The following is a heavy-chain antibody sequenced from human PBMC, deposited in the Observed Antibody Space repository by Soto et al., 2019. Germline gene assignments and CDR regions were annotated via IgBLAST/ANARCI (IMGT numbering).Heavy chain of an antibody. V-gene: IGHV3-23*01. CDR2: NGGSGVST. D-gene: IGHD3-22*01. CDR1: GFTLGNYA. CDR3: ARTRWTSGYYFEY. J-gene: IGHJ4*01. Sequence: EVQVLESGGGMVQPGGSLRLSCVGSGFTLGNYAMSWVRQPPGKGLEWVSANGGSGVSTYYAASVKGRFIISRDNSKNTLYLQMNSLRAEDTGVYYCARTRWTSGYYFEYWGHGTLVTVSS.